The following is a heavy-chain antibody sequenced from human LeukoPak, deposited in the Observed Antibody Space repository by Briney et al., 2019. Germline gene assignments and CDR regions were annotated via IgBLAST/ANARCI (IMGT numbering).Heavy chain of an antibody. CDR3: ARARFIWELDY. V-gene: IGHV4-4*07. CDR2: IYSSGGA. CDR1: GDSISSYY. J-gene: IGHJ4*02. Sequence: SETLSLTCTVSGDSISSYYWSWIRQPAGKGLEWIGRIYSSGGANYSPSLKTRVTTSLDTSKNQFSLKLSSVTAADTAVYYCARARFIWELDYWGQGTLVTVSS. D-gene: IGHD1-26*01.